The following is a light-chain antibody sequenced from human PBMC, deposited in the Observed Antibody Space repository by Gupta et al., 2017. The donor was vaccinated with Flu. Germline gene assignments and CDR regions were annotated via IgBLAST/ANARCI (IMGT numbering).Light chain of an antibody. Sequence: QSVLTQPPSVSGAPGQRVTISCTGSSSNIGAGYDVHWYQRLPGTAPKLLIYDNSNRPSGVPDRFSGSKSGTSASLAITGLQAEDEADYYCQSYDSSLSGPVVFGGGTKLTVL. CDR3: QSYDSSLSGPVV. CDR2: DNS. V-gene: IGLV1-40*01. CDR1: SSNIGAGYD. J-gene: IGLJ2*01.